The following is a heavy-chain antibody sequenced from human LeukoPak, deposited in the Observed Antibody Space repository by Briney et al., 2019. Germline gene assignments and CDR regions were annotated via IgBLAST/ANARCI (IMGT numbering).Heavy chain of an antibody. CDR2: IKQDGSEK. V-gene: IGHV3-7*01. D-gene: IGHD6-13*01. CDR1: GLTSSSYW. CDR3: ARCIRYSSSWYYDY. J-gene: IGHJ4*02. Sequence: GGSLRLSCAASGLTSSSYWMSWVRQAPGKGLEWVANIKQDGSEKYYVDSVKGRFTISRDNAKNSLYLQMNSLRAEDTAVYYCARCIRYSSSWYYDYWGQGTLVTVSS.